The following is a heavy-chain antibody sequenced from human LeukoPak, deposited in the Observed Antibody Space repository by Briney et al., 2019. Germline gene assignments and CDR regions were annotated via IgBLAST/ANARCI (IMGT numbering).Heavy chain of an antibody. V-gene: IGHV4-34*01. D-gene: IGHD6-13*01. CDR1: GGSFSGYY. CDR2: INHSGTT. J-gene: IGHJ4*02. Sequence: SETLSLTCAVYGGSFSGYYWSWIRQPPWKGLEYIGEINHSGTTNYNPSLKSRVTISVDTSKNRFSLKLSSVIAADTAVYYCARGVGSIAADCFDYWCQGALVTVSS. CDR3: ARGVGSIAADCFDY.